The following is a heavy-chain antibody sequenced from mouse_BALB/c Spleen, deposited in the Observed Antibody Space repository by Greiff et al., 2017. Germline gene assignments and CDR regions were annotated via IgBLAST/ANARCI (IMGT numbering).Heavy chain of an antibody. J-gene: IGHJ3*01. D-gene: IGHD1-1*01. Sequence: VQLQQSGAELVKPGASVKLSCTASGFNIKDTYMHWVKQRPEQGLEWIGRIDPANGNTKYDPKFQGKATITADTSSNTAYLQLSSLTSEDTAVYYCARGVYYYGSPWFAYWGQGTLVTVSA. CDR3: ARGVYYYGSPWFAY. CDR2: IDPANGNT. CDR1: GFNIKDTY. V-gene: IGHV14-3*02.